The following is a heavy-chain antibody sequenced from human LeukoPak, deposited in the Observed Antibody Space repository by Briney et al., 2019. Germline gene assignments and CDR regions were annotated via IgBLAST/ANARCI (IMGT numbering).Heavy chain of an antibody. D-gene: IGHD2-15*01. CDR3: VRGGGPSYKYNAFDT. V-gene: IGHV3-48*03. Sequence: GGSLRLSCTVSGFTFSIFEMNWVRQAPGKGLEWVAYITNSGSTIDYADSVKGRFTISRDNARNSLYLQMSSLRAEDTAVYYCVRGGGPSYKYNAFDTWGQGTMVTVSS. CDR2: ITNSGSTI. J-gene: IGHJ3*02. CDR1: GFTFSIFE.